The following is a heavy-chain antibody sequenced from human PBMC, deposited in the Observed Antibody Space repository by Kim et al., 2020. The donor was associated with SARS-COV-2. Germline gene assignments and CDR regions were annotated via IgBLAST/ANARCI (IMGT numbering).Heavy chain of an antibody. Sequence: GESLKISCKGSGYSFTSYWIGWVRQMPGKGLEWMGIIYPGDSDTRYSPSFQGQVTISADKSISTAYLQWSSLKASDTAMYYCARHRGYSYGHSSDNWFDPWGQGTLVTVSS. CDR3: ARHRGYSYGHSSDNWFDP. D-gene: IGHD5-18*01. V-gene: IGHV5-51*01. CDR1: GYSFTSYW. J-gene: IGHJ5*02. CDR2: IYPGDSDT.